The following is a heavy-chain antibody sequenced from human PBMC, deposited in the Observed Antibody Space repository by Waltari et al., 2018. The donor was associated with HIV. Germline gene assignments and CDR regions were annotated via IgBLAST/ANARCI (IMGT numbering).Heavy chain of an antibody. V-gene: IGHV4-39*01. D-gene: IGHD2-15*01. CDR1: GDFIDNPSFY. Sequence: NLQESGPGLVKPSETLSLTCAVSGDFIDNPSFYWGCIRPAPEQGRGRMCSTYYSGRAYYYPSLRSRVTISLDMSKNQFSLKLKSVTASDTATYYCVRHACSGGASVDCTYCGGGSCYSGSHAFDTWGQGTLVTVSS. J-gene: IGHJ3*02. CDR2: TYYSGRA. CDR3: VRHACSGGASVDCTYCGGGSCYSGSHAFDT.